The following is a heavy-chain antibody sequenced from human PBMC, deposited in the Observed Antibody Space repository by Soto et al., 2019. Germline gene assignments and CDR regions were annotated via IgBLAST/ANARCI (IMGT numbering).Heavy chain of an antibody. CDR1: GFTFIMYA. D-gene: IGHD2-15*01. J-gene: IGHJ4*02. V-gene: IGHV3-23*01. Sequence: GWSLRLACASSGFTFIMYAMTWVRQAPGKGLEWVSGISGSGSTTYYADSVKGRFTISRDNAKNSLYLQMNSLRAEDTAVYYCARVGSPGYCSGGYCPPPDYWGQGTLVTVSS. CDR2: ISGSGSTT. CDR3: ARVGSPGYCSGGYCPPPDY.